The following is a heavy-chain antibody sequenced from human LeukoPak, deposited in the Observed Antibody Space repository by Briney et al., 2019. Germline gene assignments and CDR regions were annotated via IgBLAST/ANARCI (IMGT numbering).Heavy chain of an antibody. D-gene: IGHD2-2*01. Sequence: AGGSLRLSCAASGFTFSGSAMHWVRQASGKGLGWVGRIRSKANSYATAYAASVKGRFTISRDDSKNTAYLQMNSLKTEDTAVYYCTRYDQLPRGYAFDIWGQGKMVTVSS. CDR1: GFTFSGSA. J-gene: IGHJ3*02. V-gene: IGHV3-73*01. CDR2: IRSKANSYAT. CDR3: TRYDQLPRGYAFDI.